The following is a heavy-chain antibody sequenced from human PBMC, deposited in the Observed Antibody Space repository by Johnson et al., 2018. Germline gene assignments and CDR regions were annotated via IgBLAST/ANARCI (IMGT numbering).Heavy chain of an antibody. J-gene: IGHJ3*02. D-gene: IGHD1-7*01. V-gene: IGHV3-30*18. CDR2: ISYDGRNK. CDR3: AKPRLLRNFPDAFDI. Sequence: QVQLVQSGGGVVQPGRSLRLSCAASGFTFSSYGMHWVRQAPGKGLEWVAVISYDGRNKYYADSVKGRFTISRDNSKNTLYLQMNSPRAEDTAVYYCAKPRLLRNFPDAFDIWGQGTMVTVSS. CDR1: GFTFSSYG.